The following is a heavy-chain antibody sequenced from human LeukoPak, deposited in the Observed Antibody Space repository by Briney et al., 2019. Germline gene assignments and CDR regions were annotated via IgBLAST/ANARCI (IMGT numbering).Heavy chain of an antibody. CDR3: AKEFWYSSSSAFEH. Sequence: GGSLRLSCAASGFSLSNYVMNWVRQAPGKGLEWVSGISGGGDGTYYADSVKGRFTISRDNSKNTLHLQINSLRAEDTAIYYCAKEFWYSSSSAFEHWGQGVPVTVSS. V-gene: IGHV3-23*01. D-gene: IGHD6-6*01. CDR1: GFSLSNYV. J-gene: IGHJ4*02. CDR2: ISGGGDGT.